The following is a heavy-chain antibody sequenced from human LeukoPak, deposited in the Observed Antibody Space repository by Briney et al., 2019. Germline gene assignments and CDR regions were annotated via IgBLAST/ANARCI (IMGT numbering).Heavy chain of an antibody. CDR2: ISGSGGST. J-gene: IGHJ4*02. D-gene: IGHD4-17*01. CDR3: AKPLYGDYEPFDY. V-gene: IGHV3-23*01. Sequence: GGSLRLSCAASGFTFSSYAMSWVRQAPGKGLEWVSAISGSGGSTYYADSAKGRFTISRDNSKNTLYLQMNSLRAEDTAVYYCAKPLYGDYEPFDYWGQGTLVTVSS. CDR1: GFTFSSYA.